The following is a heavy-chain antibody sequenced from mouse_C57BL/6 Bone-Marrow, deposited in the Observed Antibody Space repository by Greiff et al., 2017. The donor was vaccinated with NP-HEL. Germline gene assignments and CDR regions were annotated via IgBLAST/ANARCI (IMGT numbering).Heavy chain of an antibody. V-gene: IGHV14-4*01. CDR2: IDPENGDT. CDR1: GFNIKDDY. D-gene: IGHD1-1*01. J-gene: IGHJ4*01. CDR3: TTPYYGSRYYYAMDY. Sequence: EVQRVESGAELVRPGASVKLSCTASGFNIKDDYMHWVKQRPEQGLEWIGWIDPENGDTEYASKFQGKATITADTSSNTAYLQLSSLTSEDTAVYYCTTPYYGSRYYYAMDYWGQGTSVTVSS.